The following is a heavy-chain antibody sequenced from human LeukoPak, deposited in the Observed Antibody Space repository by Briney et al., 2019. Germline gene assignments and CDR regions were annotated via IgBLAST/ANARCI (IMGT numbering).Heavy chain of an antibody. J-gene: IGHJ3*02. CDR1: GFTFSSYE. D-gene: IGHD3-10*01. Sequence: GGSLRLSCAASGFTFSSYEMNWVRQAPGKELEWVSYISSSGSTIYYADSVKGRFTISRDNAKNSLYLQMNSLRAEDTAVYYCARDRLLWFVRDAFDIWGQGTMVTVSS. CDR2: ISSSGSTI. CDR3: ARDRLLWFVRDAFDI. V-gene: IGHV3-48*03.